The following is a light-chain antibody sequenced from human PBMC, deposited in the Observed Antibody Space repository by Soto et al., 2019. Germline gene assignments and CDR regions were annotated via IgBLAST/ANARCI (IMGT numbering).Light chain of an antibody. J-gene: IGLJ1*01. Sequence: QSALTQPASVSGSPGQSITISCTGTSSDIGGYYYVSWYQHHPGKAPKLMIYQVTNRPSGVSHRFSGSKSGNTASLTISGLQADDEADYYCTSYSSTKTFYVFGAGTKVTVL. CDR1: SSDIGGYYY. CDR2: QVT. CDR3: TSYSSTKTFYV. V-gene: IGLV2-14*01.